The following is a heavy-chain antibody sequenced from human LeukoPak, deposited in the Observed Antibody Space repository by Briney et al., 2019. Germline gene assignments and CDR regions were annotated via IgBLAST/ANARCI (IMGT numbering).Heavy chain of an antibody. CDR2: IYYSGST. Sequence: SETLSHTCTVSGGSISSYYWSWIRQPPGKGLEWIGYIYYSGSTNYNPSLKSRVTISVDTSKNQFSLKLSSVTAADTAVYYCARELGTTMVRWFDPWGQGTLVTVSS. CDR1: GGSISSYY. CDR3: ARELGTTMVRWFDP. J-gene: IGHJ5*02. V-gene: IGHV4-59*01. D-gene: IGHD4/OR15-4a*01.